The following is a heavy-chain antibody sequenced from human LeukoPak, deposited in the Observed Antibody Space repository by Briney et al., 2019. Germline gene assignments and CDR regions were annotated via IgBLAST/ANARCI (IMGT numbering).Heavy chain of an antibody. CDR1: GGTFSSYA. CDR3: AGSLRFLEWSNYYYYMDV. Sequence: SVKVSCKASGGTFSSYAISWVRQAPGQGLEWMGGIITIFGTANYAQKFQGRVTITADESTSTAYMELSSLRSEDTAVYYCAGSLRFLEWSNYYYYMDVWGKGTTVTVSS. V-gene: IGHV1-69*13. CDR2: IITIFGTA. D-gene: IGHD3-3*01. J-gene: IGHJ6*03.